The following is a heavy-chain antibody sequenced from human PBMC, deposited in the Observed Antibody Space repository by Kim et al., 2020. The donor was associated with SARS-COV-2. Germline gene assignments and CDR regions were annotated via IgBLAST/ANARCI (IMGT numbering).Heavy chain of an antibody. J-gene: IGHJ4*02. CDR2: FDPEDGET. Sequence: ASVKVSCKVSGYTLTELSMHWVRQAPGKGLEWMGGFDPEDGETIYAQKFQGRVTMTEDTSTDTAYMELSSLRSEDTAVYYCATDIQGVTGNYFDYWGQGTLVTVSS. CDR1: GYTLTELS. CDR3: ATDIQGVTGNYFDY. D-gene: IGHD2-21*02. V-gene: IGHV1-24*01.